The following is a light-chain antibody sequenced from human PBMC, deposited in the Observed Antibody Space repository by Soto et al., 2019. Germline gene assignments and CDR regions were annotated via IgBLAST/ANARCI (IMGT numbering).Light chain of an antibody. CDR1: QSVSSSY. Sequence: EIVLTQSPGTLSLSPGERATLPCRASQSVSSSYLAWYQQKPGQAPRLLIYGASSRATGIPDRFSGSGSGTDFTLTISGLEPEDFAVYYCQQYRSSPITFGQGTLLEIK. V-gene: IGKV3-20*01. CDR2: GAS. J-gene: IGKJ5*01. CDR3: QQYRSSPIT.